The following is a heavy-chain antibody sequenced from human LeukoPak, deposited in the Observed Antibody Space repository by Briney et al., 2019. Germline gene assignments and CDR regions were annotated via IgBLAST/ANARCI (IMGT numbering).Heavy chain of an antibody. CDR1: GFIFSSYA. CDR3: AKSALAAAGTTPFDY. Sequence: PGGSLRLSCAASGFIFSSYAMDWVRQAPGKGLEWVAVTSYDGIDKYYADSVKGRFTISRDNSKNTLYVQMTSLRAEDTAVYYCAKSALAAAGTTPFDYWGQGTLVTVSS. CDR2: TSYDGIDK. J-gene: IGHJ4*02. D-gene: IGHD6-13*01. V-gene: IGHV3-30*18.